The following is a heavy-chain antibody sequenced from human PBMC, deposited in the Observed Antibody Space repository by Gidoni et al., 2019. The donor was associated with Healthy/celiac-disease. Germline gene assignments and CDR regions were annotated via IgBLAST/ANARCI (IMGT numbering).Heavy chain of an antibody. CDR1: GYTFTSYA. V-gene: IGHV1-8*01. CDR2: MNPNSGNT. D-gene: IGHD3-9*01. J-gene: IGHJ6*02. CDR3: ARSGRGYDILTGYYYYGMDV. Sequence: QVQLVQSGAEVKKPGASVKVSCKASGYTFTSYAINWVRQATGQGLEWMGWMNPNSGNTGYAQKFQGRVTMTRNTSISTAYMELSSLRSEDTAVYYCARSGRGYDILTGYYYYGMDVWGQGTTVTVSS.